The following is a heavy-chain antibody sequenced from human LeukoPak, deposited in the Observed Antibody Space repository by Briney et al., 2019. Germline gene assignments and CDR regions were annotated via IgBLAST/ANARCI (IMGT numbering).Heavy chain of an antibody. Sequence: GESLKISCKASGYSFTTYWIGWVRQVPGKGLEWVGIIYPADSTAKYSPSFQGQVTISVDKSISTAYLQWSSLKASDTAMYYCARLWYYGSGSFDAFDIWGQGTMVTVSS. CDR3: ARLWYYGSGSFDAFDI. CDR1: GYSFTTYW. V-gene: IGHV5-51*01. J-gene: IGHJ3*02. CDR2: IYPADSTA. D-gene: IGHD3-10*01.